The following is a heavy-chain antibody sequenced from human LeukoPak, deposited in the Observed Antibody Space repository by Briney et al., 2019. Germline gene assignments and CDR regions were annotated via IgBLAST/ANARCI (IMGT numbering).Heavy chain of an antibody. CDR1: GGSISTYY. CDR3: AKQERDEYFQH. Sequence: PSETLSLTCTVSGGSISTYYWTWIRQPPGKGLEWIGYVDHTGSTNFNPSLNGRVSISRDTTKNLFSLRLRSVTAADTAVYYCAKQERDEYFQHWGQGTLVTVSS. CDR2: VDHTGST. J-gene: IGHJ1*01. V-gene: IGHV4-59*01. D-gene: IGHD1-26*01.